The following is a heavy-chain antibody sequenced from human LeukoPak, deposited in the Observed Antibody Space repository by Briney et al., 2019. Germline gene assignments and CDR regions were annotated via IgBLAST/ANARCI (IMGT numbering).Heavy chain of an antibody. CDR2: INPSGGST. D-gene: IGHD1-26*01. J-gene: IGHJ6*03. Sequence: GASVKVSCKASGYTFTSYYMHWVRQAPGQGLEWMGIINPSGGSTSYAQKFQGRVTMTRDTSTSTVYMELSSLRSEDTAAYYCARQYSGSYYYYYYYMDVWGKGTTVTVSS. CDR3: ARQYSGSYYYYYYYMDV. V-gene: IGHV1-46*01. CDR1: GYTFTSYY.